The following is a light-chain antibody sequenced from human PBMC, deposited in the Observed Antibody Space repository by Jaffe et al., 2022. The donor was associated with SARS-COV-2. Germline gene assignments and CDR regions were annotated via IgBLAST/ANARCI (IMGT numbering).Light chain of an antibody. J-gene: IGLJ2*01. CDR2: QDT. CDR3: QTWDSSTVV. Sequence: SYEVTQPPSVSVSPGQTASITCSGDKLGDKNVCWYQQKPGQSPVLVIYQDTKRPSGIPERLSGSNSGNTATLTISGTQAMDEADYYCQTWDSSTVVFGGGTKLTVL. V-gene: IGLV3-1*01. CDR1: KLGDKN.